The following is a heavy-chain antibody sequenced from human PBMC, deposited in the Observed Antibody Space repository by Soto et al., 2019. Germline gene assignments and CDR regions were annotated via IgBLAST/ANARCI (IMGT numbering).Heavy chain of an antibody. CDR2: IIPIFGTA. V-gene: IGHV1-69*13. Sequence: SVKVSCKASGGTFSSYAISWVRQAPGQGLEWMGGIIPIFGTANYAQKFQGRVTITADESTSTAYMELSSLRSEDTAVYYCAREVTDRRYVYFDYWGQGTLVTVSS. CDR1: GGTFSSYA. J-gene: IGHJ4*02. CDR3: AREVTDRRYVYFDY. D-gene: IGHD1-20*01.